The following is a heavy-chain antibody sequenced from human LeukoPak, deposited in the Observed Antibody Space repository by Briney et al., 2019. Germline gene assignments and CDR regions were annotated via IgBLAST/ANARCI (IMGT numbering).Heavy chain of an antibody. CDR2: IYYSGST. V-gene: IGHV4-59*01. CDR3: ARHQVVYDILTGYYPMGFDY. J-gene: IGHJ4*02. CDR1: GGSISSYY. Sequence: SETLSLTCTVSGGSISSYYWSWIRQPPGKGLEWIGYIYYSGSTNYNPSLKSRVTISVDTSKNQFSLKLSSVTAADTAVYYCARHQVVYDILTGYYPMGFDYWGQGTLVTVSS. D-gene: IGHD3-9*01.